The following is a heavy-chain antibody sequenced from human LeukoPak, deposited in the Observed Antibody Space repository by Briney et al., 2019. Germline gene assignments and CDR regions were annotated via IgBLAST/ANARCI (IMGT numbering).Heavy chain of an antibody. CDR2: VSTYSGNT. CDR1: GYTFTSSG. Sequence: ASVTVSCKASGYTFTSSGISWVRRAHGQGLEWMGWVSTYSGNTNYAQKFQGRVTMTRDTSTNTAYIELKNLRPDDTAIYYCARDLGYCSFGFGLGNCNRKWFYPWGQGTLVSVSS. D-gene: IGHD2-2*03. CDR3: ARDLGYCSFGFGLGNCNRKWFYP. V-gene: IGHV1-18*01. J-gene: IGHJ5*02.